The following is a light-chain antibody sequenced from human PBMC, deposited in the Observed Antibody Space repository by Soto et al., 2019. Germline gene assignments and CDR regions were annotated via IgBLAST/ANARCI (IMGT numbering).Light chain of an antibody. V-gene: IGLV2-14*01. J-gene: IGLJ3*02. CDR2: EVS. Sequence: QSALTQPASVSGSPDQSITISCTGTSSDIGYYNYVSWYQQHPGKAPKVLIYEVSNRPSGVSNRFSGSKSGNTASLTISGLQAEDEADYYCSSYEDSSILLFGGGTKVTVL. CDR3: SSYEDSSILL. CDR1: SSDIGYYNY.